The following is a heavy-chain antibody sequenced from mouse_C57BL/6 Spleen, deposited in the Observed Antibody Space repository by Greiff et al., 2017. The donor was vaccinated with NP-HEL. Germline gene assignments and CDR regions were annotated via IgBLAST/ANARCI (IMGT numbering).Heavy chain of an antibody. Sequence: VQLQQSGPGLVQPSQSLSITCTVSGFSLTSYGVHWVRQSPGKGLEWLGVIWRGGSTDYNAAFISRLSISKDNSKSQVFFKMNSLQADDTAIYYCARADDYDGGAMDYWGQGTSVTVSS. CDR3: ARADDYDGGAMDY. CDR2: IWRGGST. D-gene: IGHD2-4*01. J-gene: IGHJ4*01. V-gene: IGHV2-2*01. CDR1: GFSLTSYG.